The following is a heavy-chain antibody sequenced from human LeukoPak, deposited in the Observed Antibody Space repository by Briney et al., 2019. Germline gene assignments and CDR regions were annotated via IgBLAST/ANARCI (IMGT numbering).Heavy chain of an antibody. CDR2: IYHSGST. CDR3: ARIPGSGSYSPFGMDV. CDR1: GGSISSSNW. Sequence: PSETLSLTCAVSGGSISSSNWWSWVRPPPGKGLEWIGEIYHSGSTNYNPSLKSRVTISVDKSKNQFSLKLSAVTAADTAVYYCARIPGSGSYSPFGMDVWGQGTTVTVSS. V-gene: IGHV4-4*02. D-gene: IGHD3-10*01. J-gene: IGHJ6*02.